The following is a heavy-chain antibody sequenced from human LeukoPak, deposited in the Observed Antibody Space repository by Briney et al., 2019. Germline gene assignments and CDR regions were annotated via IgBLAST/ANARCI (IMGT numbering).Heavy chain of an antibody. CDR1: GFTLNRYW. V-gene: IGHV3-7*01. Sequence: GGSLRLSCAASGFTLNRYWMSWFRQAPGKGLEWVANINEDGGERHYVDSVKGRFTISRDNAKNSLYLQMNSLRAEDTAVYYCARGGNLENWGGGTLVTVSS. CDR2: INEDGGER. J-gene: IGHJ4*02. D-gene: IGHD1-14*01. CDR3: ARGGNLEN.